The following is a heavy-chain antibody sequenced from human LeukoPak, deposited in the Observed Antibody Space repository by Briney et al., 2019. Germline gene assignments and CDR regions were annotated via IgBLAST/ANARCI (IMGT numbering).Heavy chain of an antibody. CDR3: ARGVSSGPYLYYYYYAMDV. J-gene: IGHJ6*02. V-gene: IGHV1-2*02. D-gene: IGHD3-10*01. Sequence: ASVRVSCKASGYTFTGYYIHWVRQAPGQGLEWMGWINPNSGGTNYALKFQGRVTMTRDTSTSTAYMDMGRLRSDDTAVYYCARGVSSGPYLYYYYYAMDVWGQGTTVTVS. CDR2: INPNSGGT. CDR1: GYTFTGYY.